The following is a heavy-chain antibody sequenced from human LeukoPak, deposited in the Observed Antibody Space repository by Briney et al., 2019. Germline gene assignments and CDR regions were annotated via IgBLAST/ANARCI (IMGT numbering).Heavy chain of an antibody. Sequence: GGSLRLSCAASGFTFSSYAMHWVCQAPGKGLEWVAVISYDGSNKYYADSVKGRFTISRDNSKNTLYLQMNSLRAEDTAVYYCARGALPRDYYYYMDVWGKGTTVTVSS. V-gene: IGHV3-30-3*01. CDR1: GFTFSSYA. CDR3: ARGALPRDYYYYMDV. CDR2: ISYDGSNK. J-gene: IGHJ6*03.